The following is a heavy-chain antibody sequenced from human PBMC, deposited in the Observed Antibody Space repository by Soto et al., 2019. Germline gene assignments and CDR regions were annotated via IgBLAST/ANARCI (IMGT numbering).Heavy chain of an antibody. V-gene: IGHV3-48*02. CDR3: ARFFGSGFDY. J-gene: IGHJ4*02. D-gene: IGHD6-19*01. CDR1: GLTLSPDS. Sequence: EVQLVESGGGLVQPGGSRRLSCVASGLTLSPDSMTWVRKAPGKGLEWVAHISTSGATRYYADSVKGRFTISRDNAKTSLYLQMDSLRNEDTAVYYCARFFGSGFDYWGQGTLVTVSS. CDR2: ISTSGATR.